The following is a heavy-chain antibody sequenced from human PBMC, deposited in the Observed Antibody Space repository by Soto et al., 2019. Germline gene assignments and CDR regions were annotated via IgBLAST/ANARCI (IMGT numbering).Heavy chain of an antibody. V-gene: IGHV3-11*06. Sequence: QVQLVESGGGLVKPRGSLRLSCAASGFTFSDYYMSWIRQAPGKGLEWVSYISSSSSYTNYADSVKGRFTISRDNAKNSLYLQMNSLRAEDTAVYYCASGVAAAGTVDYWGQGTLVTVSS. CDR3: ASGVAAAGTVDY. CDR1: GFTFSDYY. D-gene: IGHD6-13*01. J-gene: IGHJ4*02. CDR2: ISSSSSYT.